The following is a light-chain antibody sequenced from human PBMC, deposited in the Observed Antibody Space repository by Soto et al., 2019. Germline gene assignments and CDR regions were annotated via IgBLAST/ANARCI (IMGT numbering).Light chain of an antibody. CDR3: QQYVSSPLT. Sequence: VVMRLSLATLSVSPVEFATHSYRASQGIGDTLAWYQHKPGQTPRLLIYDTSTRATGVPTRFSGSRSGAEFTLTINSLQSEDFAVYYCQQYVSSPLTFGGGTKVDIK. J-gene: IGKJ4*01. V-gene: IGKV3D-15*02. CDR2: DTS. CDR1: QGIGDT.